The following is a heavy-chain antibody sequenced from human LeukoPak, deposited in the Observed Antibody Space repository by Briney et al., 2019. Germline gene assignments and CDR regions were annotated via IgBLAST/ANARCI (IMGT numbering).Heavy chain of an antibody. V-gene: IGHV4-59*01. Sequence: SETLSLTCTVSGGSISNFYWSWIRQPPGKGLEWIGYIYYSGSTNYNPSLKSRVTISADTSKNQFSLKLTSVTAADTAVYYCARDRPGGSSLDYWGQGTLVTVSS. J-gene: IGHJ4*02. CDR3: ARDRPGGSSLDY. CDR1: GGSISNFY. D-gene: IGHD6-13*01. CDR2: IYYSGST.